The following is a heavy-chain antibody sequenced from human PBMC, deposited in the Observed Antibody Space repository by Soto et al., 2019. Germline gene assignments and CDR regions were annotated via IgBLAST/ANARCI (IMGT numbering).Heavy chain of an antibody. CDR1: GYTFTSYG. J-gene: IGHJ6*02. Sequence: ASVKVSCKASGYTFTSYGISWVRQAPGQGLEWMGWISAYNGNTNYAQKLQGRVTMTTDTSTSTAYMELRSLRSDDTAVYYCARHQGSGWYLGYYGMDVWGQGTTVTVSS. CDR2: ISAYNGNT. CDR3: ARHQGSGWYLGYYGMDV. V-gene: IGHV1-18*01. D-gene: IGHD6-19*01.